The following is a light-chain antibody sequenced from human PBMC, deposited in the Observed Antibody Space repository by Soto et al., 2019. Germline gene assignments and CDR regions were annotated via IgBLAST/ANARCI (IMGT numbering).Light chain of an antibody. V-gene: IGKV3-15*01. CDR3: LQYRASPST. J-gene: IGKJ4*01. Sequence: EIVMTQSPATLSVSPGERATLSCRASQSINSDVAWYRQTPGQAPRLLIYGASTRAAGIPARFSGRGSGTEFTLTISSLQSEDLATYYCLQYRASPSTFGGGTKVEIK. CDR2: GAS. CDR1: QSINSD.